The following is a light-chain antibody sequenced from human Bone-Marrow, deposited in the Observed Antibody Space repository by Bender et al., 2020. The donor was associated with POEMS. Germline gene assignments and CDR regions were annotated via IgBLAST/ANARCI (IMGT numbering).Light chain of an antibody. J-gene: IGLJ2*01. CDR2: HVK. Sequence: QSALTQPASVSGSPGQSITIPCIGSSSAIGAYNYVSWYQQHPGKAPKLLIYHVKNRPSGVPDRFSGPKSGNTASLTISGLQAEDEADYYCCSFAGRYTLVFGGGTKLTVL. V-gene: IGLV2-14*03. CDR1: SSAIGAYNY. CDR3: CSFAGRYTLV.